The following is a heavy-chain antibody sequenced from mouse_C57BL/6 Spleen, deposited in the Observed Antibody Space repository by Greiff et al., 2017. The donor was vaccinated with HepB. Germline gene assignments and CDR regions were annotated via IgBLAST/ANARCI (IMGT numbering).Heavy chain of an antibody. J-gene: IGHJ4*01. D-gene: IGHD2-4*01. Sequence: VMLVESEGGLVQPGSSMKLSCTASGFTFSDYYMAWVRQVPEKGLEWVANINYDGSSTYYLDSLKSRFIISRDNAKNILYLQMSSLQSEDTATYYCARDGDYDVGYAMDYWGQGTSVTVSS. CDR3: ARDGDYDVGYAMDY. CDR1: GFTFSDYY. V-gene: IGHV5-16*01. CDR2: INYDGSST.